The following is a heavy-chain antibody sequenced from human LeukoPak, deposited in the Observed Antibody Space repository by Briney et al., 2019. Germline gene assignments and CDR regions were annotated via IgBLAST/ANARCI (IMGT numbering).Heavy chain of an antibody. CDR1: GVSFSGYY. D-gene: IGHD6-19*01. CDR3: ARYSSGWTYYFDY. CDR2: INHSGST. J-gene: IGHJ4*02. V-gene: IGHV4-34*01. Sequence: PSETLSLTCAVYGVSFSGYYWSWIRQPPGKGLEWIGEINHSGSTNYNPSLKSRVTISVDTSKNQFSLKLSSVTAADTAVYYCARYSSGWTYYFDYWGQGTLVTVSS.